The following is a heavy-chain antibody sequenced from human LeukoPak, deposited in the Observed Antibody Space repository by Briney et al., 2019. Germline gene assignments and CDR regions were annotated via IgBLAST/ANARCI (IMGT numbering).Heavy chain of an antibody. CDR1: GFTFSSYS. D-gene: IGHD3-10*01. V-gene: IGHV3-21*01. Sequence: GGSLRLSCAASGFTFSSYSMNWVRQAPGKGLEWASSISSSSSYIYYADSVKGRFTISRDNAKNSLYLQMNSLRAEDTAVYYCARGIVSTGRVNYYYYYYMDVWGKGTTVTVSS. CDR2: ISSSSSYI. CDR3: ARGIVSTGRVNYYYYYYMDV. J-gene: IGHJ6*03.